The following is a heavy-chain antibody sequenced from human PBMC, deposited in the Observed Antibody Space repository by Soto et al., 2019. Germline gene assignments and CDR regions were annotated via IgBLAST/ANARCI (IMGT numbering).Heavy chain of an antibody. J-gene: IGHJ4*02. V-gene: IGHV3-48*02. Sequence: EVQLVESGGGLVQPGGSRRLSCVGSGFTFSSFSMDWVRQAPGKGLEWISYISSSSTTIHYADSVKGRFTISRDNAKNSLSLQMNSLRDEDTAIYYCVRDAGSWGYWGQGTLVTVSS. CDR2: ISSSSTTI. D-gene: IGHD3-10*01. CDR3: VRDAGSWGY. CDR1: GFTFSSFS.